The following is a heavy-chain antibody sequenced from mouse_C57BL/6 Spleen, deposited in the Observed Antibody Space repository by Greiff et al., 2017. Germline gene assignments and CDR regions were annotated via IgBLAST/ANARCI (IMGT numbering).Heavy chain of an antibody. D-gene: IGHD3-2*02. CDR1: GFTFTDYY. V-gene: IGHV7-3*01. J-gene: IGHJ2*01. CDR2: IRNKANGYTT. Sequence: EVKLVESGGGLVQPGGSLSLSCAASGFTFTDYYMSWVRQPPGKALEWLGFIRNKANGYTTEYRASVKGRFTISRDNSQSILYLRMHALEDKDSANCDSARYAGQVRLDYWGQGTTLTVSA. CDR3: ARYAGQVRLDY.